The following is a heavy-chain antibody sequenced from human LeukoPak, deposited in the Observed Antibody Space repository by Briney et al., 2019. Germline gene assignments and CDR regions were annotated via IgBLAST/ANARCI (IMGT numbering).Heavy chain of an antibody. CDR3: ARDASSGYTP. V-gene: IGHV1-69*13. CDR2: IIPIFGTA. D-gene: IGHD3-22*01. J-gene: IGHJ5*02. Sequence: GASVKVSCKASGGTFSSYAISWVRQAPGQGLEWMGGIIPIFGTANYAQKFQGRVTITADESRSTAFMELSSLRSEDTAVYYCARDASSGYTPWGQGTPVTVSS. CDR1: GGTFSSYA.